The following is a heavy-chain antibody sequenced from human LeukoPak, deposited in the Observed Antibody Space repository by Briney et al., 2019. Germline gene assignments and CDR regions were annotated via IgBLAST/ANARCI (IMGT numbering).Heavy chain of an antibody. CDR3: AKAWGLLGYDSSGYYPFDY. Sequence: GGSLRLSCAASGFTFSGYAIHWVRQAPGKGLEWVAVISYDGSNKYYADSVKGRFTISRDNSKNTLYLQMNSLRAEDTAVYYCAKAWGLLGYDSSGYYPFDYWGQGTLVTVSS. D-gene: IGHD3-22*01. CDR1: GFTFSGYA. V-gene: IGHV3-30-3*01. J-gene: IGHJ4*02. CDR2: ISYDGSNK.